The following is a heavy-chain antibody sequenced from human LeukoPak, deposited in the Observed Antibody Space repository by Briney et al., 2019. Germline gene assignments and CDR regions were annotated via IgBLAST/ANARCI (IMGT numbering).Heavy chain of an antibody. CDR1: GGSVSSGNYY. D-gene: IGHD6-19*01. Sequence: SETLPLTCTVSGGSVSSGNYYWSWIRQPPGKGLEWIGYIHYSGSTNYNPSLKSRVTISVGTSKNQFSLKLSSVTAADTGVYYCARGGWYPESFQHWGQGALVTVSS. J-gene: IGHJ1*01. V-gene: IGHV4-61*01. CDR3: ARGGWYPESFQH. CDR2: IHYSGST.